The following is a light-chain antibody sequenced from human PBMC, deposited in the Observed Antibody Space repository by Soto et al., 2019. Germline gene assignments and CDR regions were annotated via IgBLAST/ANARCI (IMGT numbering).Light chain of an antibody. CDR3: SSYTSSTTVV. CDR1: ISDVGGYNY. J-gene: IGLJ2*01. CDR2: EVS. Sequence: QSAITQPSSLSGSPGQSITISCTGTISDVGGYNYVSWYQQHPGKAPKLMIYEVSNRPSGVSNRFSGSKSGNTASLTISGLQADDEADYYCSSYTSSTTVVFGGGTKVTVL. V-gene: IGLV2-14*01.